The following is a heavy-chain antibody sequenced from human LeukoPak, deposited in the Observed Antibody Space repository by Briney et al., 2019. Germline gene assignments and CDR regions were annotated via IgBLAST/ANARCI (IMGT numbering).Heavy chain of an antibody. D-gene: IGHD3-22*01. J-gene: IGHJ4*02. CDR3: ARGAAYYDSSGPPFDY. Sequence: ASVKVSCKASGYTFTSYYMHWVRQAPGQGLEWMGIINPSGGSTSYAQKFQGRVTMTRDMSTSTVSMELSSLRSEDTAVYYCARGAAYYDSSGPPFDYWGQGTLDTVSS. V-gene: IGHV1-46*01. CDR2: INPSGGST. CDR1: GYTFTSYY.